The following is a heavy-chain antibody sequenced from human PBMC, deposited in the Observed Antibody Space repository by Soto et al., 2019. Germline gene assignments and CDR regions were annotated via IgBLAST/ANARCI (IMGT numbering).Heavy chain of an antibody. CDR1: GGSVSGGSYY. CDR2: IYDSRST. Sequence: SETLSLTCTVSGGSVSGGSYYRSWIRQPPGKGLEWVGYIYDSRSTNYNPSLQSRVTISADTSKNQFSLKLNSVTAADTAVYYCAVLKRIVAGDYWGQGTLVTVSS. D-gene: IGHD3-16*02. J-gene: IGHJ4*02. V-gene: IGHV4-61*01. CDR3: AVLKRIVAGDY.